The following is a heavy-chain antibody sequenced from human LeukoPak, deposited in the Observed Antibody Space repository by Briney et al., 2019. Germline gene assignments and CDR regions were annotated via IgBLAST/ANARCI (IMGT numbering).Heavy chain of an antibody. CDR1: GFTFSSYE. D-gene: IGHD2-21*01. CDR3: ARDKGEYSFDY. V-gene: IGHV3-48*03. Sequence: GGSLRLSCAASGFTFSSYEMNWLRQAPGKGLEWVSYISSRGGTIYYADSVKGRFTISRDNAKNSLYLQVNSLRAEDTAVYYCARDKGEYSFDYWGQGTLVTVSS. J-gene: IGHJ4*02. CDR2: ISSRGGTI.